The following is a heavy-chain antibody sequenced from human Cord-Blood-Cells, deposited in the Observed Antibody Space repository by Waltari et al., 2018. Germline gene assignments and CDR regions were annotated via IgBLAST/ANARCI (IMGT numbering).Heavy chain of an antibody. J-gene: IGHJ6*02. Sequence: QVQLVQSGSELKKPGASVKVSCKASGYTFTSYAMNWVRQAPGQGLEWMGWIHSHTGNPTYAQVFTGRFVFSLDTSVSTAYLQISSLKAEDTAVYYCARDGDIVVVPAARKYGMDVWGQGTTVTVSS. D-gene: IGHD2-2*01. V-gene: IGHV7-4-1*02. CDR2: IHSHTGNP. CDR1: GYTFTSYA. CDR3: ARDGDIVVVPAARKYGMDV.